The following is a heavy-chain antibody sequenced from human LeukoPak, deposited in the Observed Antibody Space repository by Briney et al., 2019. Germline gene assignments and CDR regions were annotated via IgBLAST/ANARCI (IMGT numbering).Heavy chain of an antibody. CDR3: ARASMVRGVGWFDP. CDR1: GFTFSSYS. CDR2: ISSSSSYI. J-gene: IGHJ5*02. V-gene: IGHV3-21*01. Sequence: GGSLRLSGAASGFTFSSYSMNWVRQAPGKGLDWLSSISSSSSYIYYADSVKGRFTISRDNAKNSLYLQMNSLRAEDTAVYYWARASMVRGVGWFDPWGQETLVTVSS. D-gene: IGHD3-10*01.